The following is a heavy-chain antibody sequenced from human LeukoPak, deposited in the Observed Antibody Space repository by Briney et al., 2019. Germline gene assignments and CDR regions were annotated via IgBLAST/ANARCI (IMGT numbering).Heavy chain of an antibody. J-gene: IGHJ4*02. CDR3: ARARGAEAIDS. CDR2: INHSGSA. Sequence: SETLSLTCAVYGGSFSGNYWSWIRQPPGKGLEWIGEINHSGSATYNPSLKSRVTTSVDTSKNQFSLKLSSVTAADAGLYYCARARGAEAIDSWGQGTLVTVSS. CDR1: GGSFSGNY. D-gene: IGHD6-25*01. V-gene: IGHV4-34*01.